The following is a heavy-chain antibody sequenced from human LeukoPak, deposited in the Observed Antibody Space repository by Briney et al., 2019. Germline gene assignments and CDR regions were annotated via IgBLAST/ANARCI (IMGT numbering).Heavy chain of an antibody. CDR3: ARHVIGLTTGGDWFDP. J-gene: IGHJ5*02. D-gene: IGHD4-17*01. V-gene: IGHV4-39*01. CDR2: ISYSGGF. CDR1: GGSISSSSYY. Sequence: SETLSLTCTVSGGSISSSSYYWGWIRQPPGKGLEWIRSISYSGGFYYNPSLKSRVTISVDTSKNQFSLKLSSVTAADTAVYFCARHVIGLTTGGDWFDPWGQGTLVTVSS.